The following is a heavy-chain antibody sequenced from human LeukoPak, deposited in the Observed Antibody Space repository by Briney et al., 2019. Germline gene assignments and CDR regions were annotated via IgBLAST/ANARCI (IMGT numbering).Heavy chain of an antibody. CDR1: GYTFTGYY. CDR2: INPNSGGT. Sequence: ASLKVSCKASGYTFTGYYMHWVRQAPGQGLEWMGWINPNSGGTNYAQKFQGRVTMTRDTYISTAYMELSRLRSDDTAVYYCARDGTHITMIVVVEDAFDIWGQGTMVTVSS. J-gene: IGHJ3*02. CDR3: ARDGTHITMIVVVEDAFDI. V-gene: IGHV1-2*02. D-gene: IGHD3-22*01.